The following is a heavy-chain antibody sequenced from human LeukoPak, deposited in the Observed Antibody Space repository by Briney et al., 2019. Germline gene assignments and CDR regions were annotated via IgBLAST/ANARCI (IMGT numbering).Heavy chain of an antibody. CDR1: GFTVSNNY. Sequence: GGSLRLSCAASGFTVSNNYMTWVRQPPGKGLEWVSIIYSGGGTNYADSVKGRFTISRDNSKNTLYLQMNSLRAEDTAVYYCARKNWGSEFYYFDYWGQGTLVTVAS. J-gene: IGHJ4*02. D-gene: IGHD7-27*01. CDR2: IYSGGGT. V-gene: IGHV3-53*01. CDR3: ARKNWGSEFYYFDY.